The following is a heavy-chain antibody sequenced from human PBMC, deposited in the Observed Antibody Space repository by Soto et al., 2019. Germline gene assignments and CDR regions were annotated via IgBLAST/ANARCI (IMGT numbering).Heavy chain of an antibody. Sequence: ASVKVSCKASGGTFSSYAISWVRQAPGQGLEWMGGIIPIFGTANYAQKFQGRVTITADESTSTAYMELSSLRSEDTAVYYCASPITIFGVVIHLSFYPYYYYGMSVWAQGTTVPVS. V-gene: IGHV1-69*13. D-gene: IGHD3-3*01. CDR2: IIPIFGTA. CDR1: GGTFSSYA. CDR3: ASPITIFGVVIHLSFYPYYYYGMSV. J-gene: IGHJ6*02.